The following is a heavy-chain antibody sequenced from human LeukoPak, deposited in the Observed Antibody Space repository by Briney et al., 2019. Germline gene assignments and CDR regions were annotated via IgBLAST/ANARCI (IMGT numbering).Heavy chain of an antibody. Sequence: PSETLSLTCTVSGGSISSYYWSWIRQPPGKGLEWIGYIYYSGSTNYNPSLKSRVTISVDTSKNQFSLKLSSVTAADTAVYYCARESGYYDSSGYYWIFDYWGQGTLVTVSS. V-gene: IGHV4-59*01. D-gene: IGHD3-22*01. CDR1: GGSISSYY. CDR3: ARESGYYDSSGYYWIFDY. CDR2: IYYSGST. J-gene: IGHJ4*02.